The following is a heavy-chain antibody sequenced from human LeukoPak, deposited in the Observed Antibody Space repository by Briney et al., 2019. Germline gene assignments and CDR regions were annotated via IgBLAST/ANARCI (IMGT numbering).Heavy chain of an antibody. V-gene: IGHV3-30*04. J-gene: IGHJ3*02. Sequence: GGSLRLSCAASGFTFSSYNNHWVRQAPGKGLEWLALISYDGSNKYYADSVKGRFTISRDNSKNTLYLQMNSLKTEDTAVYYCTARGTVTSTDDAFDIWGQGTMVTVSS. CDR3: TARGTVTSTDDAFDI. D-gene: IGHD4-17*01. CDR1: GFTFSSYN. CDR2: ISYDGSNK.